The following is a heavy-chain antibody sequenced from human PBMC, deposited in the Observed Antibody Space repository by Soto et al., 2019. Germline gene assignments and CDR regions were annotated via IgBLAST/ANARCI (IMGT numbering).Heavy chain of an antibody. V-gene: IGHV3-23*01. J-gene: IGHJ6*03. CDR2: ISGSGGST. CDR3: AKRWARGGGTRIDYYYYMDV. Sequence: GGSLRLSCAASGFTFSSYAMSWVRQAPGKGLEWVSAISGSGGSTYYADSVKGRFTISRDNSKNTLYLQMNSLRAEDTAVYYCAKRWARGGGTRIDYYYYMDVWGKGTTVTVSS. CDR1: GFTFSSYA.